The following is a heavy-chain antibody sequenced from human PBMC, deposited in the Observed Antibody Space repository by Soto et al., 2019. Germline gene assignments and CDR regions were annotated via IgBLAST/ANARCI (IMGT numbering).Heavy chain of an antibody. CDR1: GGSISSGGYS. D-gene: IGHD3-3*01. Sequence: PSETLSLTCAVSGGSISSGGYSWSWIRQPPGKGLEWIGYIYHSGSTYYNPSLKSRVTISVDTSKNQFSLKLSSVTAADTAVYYCARRAIRANWFDPWGQGTLVTVSS. V-gene: IGHV4-30-2*02. CDR3: ARRAIRANWFDP. J-gene: IGHJ5*02. CDR2: IYHSGST.